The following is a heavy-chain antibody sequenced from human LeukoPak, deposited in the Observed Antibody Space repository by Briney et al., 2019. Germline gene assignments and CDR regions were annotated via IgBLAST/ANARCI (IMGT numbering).Heavy chain of an antibody. CDR2: IIPIFGTA. Sequence: ASVKVPCKASGGTFSSYAISWVRQAPGQGLEWMGRIIPIFGTANYAQKFQGRVTITTGESTSTAYMELSSLRSEDTAVYYCARVGRTGEFYGVIDIWGQGTMVTVSS. CDR1: GGTFSSYA. V-gene: IGHV1-69*05. CDR3: ARVGRTGEFYGVIDI. J-gene: IGHJ3*02. D-gene: IGHD7-27*01.